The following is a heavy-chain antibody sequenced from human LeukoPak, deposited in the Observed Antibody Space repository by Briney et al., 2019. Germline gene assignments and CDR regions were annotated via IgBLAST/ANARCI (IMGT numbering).Heavy chain of an antibody. V-gene: IGHV4-34*01. CDR1: GGSFSGYY. J-gene: IGHJ4*02. CDR3: ASDCSSTSCYATSY. D-gene: IGHD2-2*01. CDR2: ITISGST. Sequence: SETLSLSCAVYGGSFSGYYWSWLRQPPGKGLEWVGVITISGSTNYNPSLKSRVTISVDTSKNQFSLKLSSVTAADTAVYYCASDCSSTSCYATSYWGQGTLVTVSS.